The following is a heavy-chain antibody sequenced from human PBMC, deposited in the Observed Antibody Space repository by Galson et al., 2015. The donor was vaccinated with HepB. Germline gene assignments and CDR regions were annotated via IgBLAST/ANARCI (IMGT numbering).Heavy chain of an antibody. CDR3: AKELGYCNSASCIWGRDYYYYMDL. CDR2: IHSSGST. Sequence: TLSLTCTVSGGSISYGGYYWSWIRQPAGKGLEWIGRIHSSGSTDYNPSLKSRVTMSIDTAKNQFSLELTSVTAADTAVYYCAKELGYCNSASCIWGRDYYYYMDLWGKGTTVTVSS. J-gene: IGHJ6*03. V-gene: IGHV4-61*02. CDR1: GGSISYGGYY. D-gene: IGHD2-2*01.